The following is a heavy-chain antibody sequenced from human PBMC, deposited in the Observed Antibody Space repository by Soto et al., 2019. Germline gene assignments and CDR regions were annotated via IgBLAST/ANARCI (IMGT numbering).Heavy chain of an antibody. CDR3: AQVGGPSLSDD. V-gene: IGHV3-23*01. D-gene: IGHD3-10*01. Sequence: EVQLLESGGGLVQPGGSLRLSCAASGLTLNTYAMNWVRQAPGKGLEWVAALSGSGGSTYYADSVKGRFTISRDTYKNTLYLQMCSLGDGDLATSYCAQVGGPSLSDDWGQGTLVTVSS. J-gene: IGHJ4*02. CDR2: LSGSGGST. CDR1: GLTLNTYA.